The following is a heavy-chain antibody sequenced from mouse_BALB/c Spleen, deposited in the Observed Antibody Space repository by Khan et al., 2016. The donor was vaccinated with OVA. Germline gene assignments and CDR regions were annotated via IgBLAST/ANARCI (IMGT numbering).Heavy chain of an antibody. CDR2: INPDSSTI. Sequence: EVKLLESGGGLVQPGGSLKLSCAASGFDFSRYWMSWVRQAPGKGLEWIGEINPDSSTINYTPSLKDKFIISRDNAKNTLYLQMNKVRTEDTAVDYCARPGDYQGLDVWGAGTTVTVSS. CDR1: GFDFSRYW. J-gene: IGHJ1*01. V-gene: IGHV4-1*02. D-gene: IGHD2-4*01. CDR3: ARPGDYQGLDV.